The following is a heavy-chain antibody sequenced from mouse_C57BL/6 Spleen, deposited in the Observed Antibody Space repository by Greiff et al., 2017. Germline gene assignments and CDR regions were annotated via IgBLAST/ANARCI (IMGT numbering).Heavy chain of an antibody. D-gene: IGHD2-5*01. J-gene: IGHJ3*01. CDR2: ISYDGSN. CDR1: GYSITSGYS. Sequence: EVKLQESGPGLVKPSQSLSLTCSVTGYSITSGYSWNWIRQFPGNKLEWMGYISYDGSNNYNPSLKNRISITRDTSKNQFFLKLNSVTTEDTATYYCARFYYSNGAYWGQGTLVTVSA. V-gene: IGHV3-6*01. CDR3: ARFYYSNGAY.